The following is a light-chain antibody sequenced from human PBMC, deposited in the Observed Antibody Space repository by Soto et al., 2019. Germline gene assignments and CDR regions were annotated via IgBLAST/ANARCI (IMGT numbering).Light chain of an antibody. V-gene: IGKV3-15*01. CDR3: LQYDNWPRT. CDR1: QSVSSD. CDR2: GAS. J-gene: IGKJ1*01. Sequence: EIVMTQSPATLSVSPGETATLSCRASQSVSSDLAWYQQKPGQSPSLLIYGASTRATGIPARYSGSGSGTEFSLIISSLQSEDFALYCCLQYDNWPRTFGQGTRVEIK.